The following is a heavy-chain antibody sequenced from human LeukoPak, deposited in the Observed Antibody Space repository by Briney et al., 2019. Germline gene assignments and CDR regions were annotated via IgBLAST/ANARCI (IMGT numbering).Heavy chain of an antibody. J-gene: IGHJ5*02. CDR1: GGSISSGGYY. CDR3: ARGIQTYYDIWSGYYGGIWFDP. Sequence: SETLSLTCTVSGGSISSGGYYWSWIRQHPGKGLEWIGYIYYSGSTYYNPSLKSRVTISVDTSKNQFSLKLSSVTAADTAVYYCARGIQTYYDIWSGYYGGIWFDPWGQGTLVTVSS. CDR2: IYYSGST. D-gene: IGHD3-3*01. V-gene: IGHV4-31*03.